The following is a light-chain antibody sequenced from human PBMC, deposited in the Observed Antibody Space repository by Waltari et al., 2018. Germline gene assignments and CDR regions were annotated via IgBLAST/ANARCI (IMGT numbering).Light chain of an antibody. CDR3: QHYVRLPVS. CDR1: QSVSRS. J-gene: IGKJ1*01. Sequence: VLTQSPGTLYLSQGERATLSCRASQSVSRSLAWYQQKPGQAPRLLIYGASSRATGVPDRFSGSGSGTDFSLTISRLEPEDFAVYYCQHYVRLPVSFGQGTKVEIK. V-gene: IGKV3-20*01. CDR2: GAS.